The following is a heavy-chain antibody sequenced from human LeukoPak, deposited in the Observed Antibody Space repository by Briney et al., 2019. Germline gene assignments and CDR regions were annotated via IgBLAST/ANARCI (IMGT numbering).Heavy chain of an antibody. CDR1: GGSISSYY. CDR2: IYYSGST. CDR3: ARQGAKVGATHWFDP. D-gene: IGHD1-26*01. Sequence: SETLSLTCTVSGGSISSYYWSWIRQPPGKGLEWIGYIYYSGSTNYNPSLKSRVTISVDTSKNQFSLKLSSVTAADTAVYYCARQGAKVGATHWFDPGAREPWSPSPQ. V-gene: IGHV4-59*08. J-gene: IGHJ5*02.